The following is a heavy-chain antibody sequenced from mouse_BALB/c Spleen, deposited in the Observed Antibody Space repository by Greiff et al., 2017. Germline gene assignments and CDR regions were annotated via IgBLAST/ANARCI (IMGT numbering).Heavy chain of an antibody. CDR2: INPYNDGT. Sequence: VQLKESGPELVKPGASVKMSCKASGYTFTRYVMHWVKQKPGQGLEWIGYINPYNDGTKYNEKFKGKATLTSDKSSSTAYMELSSLTSEDSAVYYCARGERDYFDYWGQGTTLTVSS. J-gene: IGHJ2*01. CDR1: GYTFTRYV. V-gene: IGHV1-14*01. CDR3: ARGERDYFDY.